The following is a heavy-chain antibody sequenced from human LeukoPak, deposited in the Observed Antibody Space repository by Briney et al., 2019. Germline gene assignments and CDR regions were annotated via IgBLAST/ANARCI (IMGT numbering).Heavy chain of an antibody. J-gene: IGHJ6*02. Sequence: ASVKVSCKASGYTFTSYYMHWVRQAPGQGLEWMGIINPSGGSTSYAQKFQGRVTMTRDTSTSTVYMELSSLRSEDTAVYYCARGGTVNHFWSGLFTEGYYYYGMDVWGQGTTVTVSS. V-gene: IGHV1-46*01. CDR1: GYTFTSYY. CDR2: INPSGGST. CDR3: ARGGTVNHFWSGLFTEGYYYYGMDV. D-gene: IGHD3-3*02.